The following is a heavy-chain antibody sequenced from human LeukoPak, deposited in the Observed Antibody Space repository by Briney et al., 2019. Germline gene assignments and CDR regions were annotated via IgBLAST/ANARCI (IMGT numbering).Heavy chain of an antibody. Sequence: PSETLSLTCAVYGGSFSGYYWSWIRQPPGKGLEWIGEINHSGSTNYNPSLKSRVTISVDTSKNQFSLKLSSVTAADTAAYYCARSGAMVRGVIFYWGQGTLVTVSS. CDR3: ARSGAMVRGVIFY. CDR1: GGSFSGYY. D-gene: IGHD3-10*01. CDR2: INHSGST. J-gene: IGHJ4*02. V-gene: IGHV4-34*01.